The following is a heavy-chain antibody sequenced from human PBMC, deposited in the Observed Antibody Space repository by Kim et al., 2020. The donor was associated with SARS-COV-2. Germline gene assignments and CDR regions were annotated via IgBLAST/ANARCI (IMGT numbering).Heavy chain of an antibody. J-gene: IGHJ4*02. CDR1: GLMFSRYW. V-gene: IGHV3-7*02. Sequence: GGSLRLSCAASGLMFSRYWMSWVRQAPGKGLEWVAMIKQDGSEPYYVDSVKGRFTISTDSAKKSLYLQMNSLRVEDTAVYYCACLSPWDFPRDDFNNWGQGTLVTVTS. D-gene: IGHD1-26*01. CDR3: ACLSPWDFPRDDFNN. CDR2: IKQDGSEP.